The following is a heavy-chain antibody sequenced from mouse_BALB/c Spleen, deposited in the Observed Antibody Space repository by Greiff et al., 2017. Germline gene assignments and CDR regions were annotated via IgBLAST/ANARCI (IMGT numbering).Heavy chain of an antibody. CDR2: ISDGGSYT. Sequence: EVQVVESGGGLVKPGGSLKLSCAASGFTFSDYYMYWVRQTPEKRLEWVATISDGGSYTYYPDSVKGRFTISRDNAKNNLYLQMSSLKSEDTAMYYCARDCDGYYEGFAYWGQGTLVTVSA. D-gene: IGHD2-3*01. CDR1: GFTFSDYY. V-gene: IGHV5-4*02. CDR3: ARDCDGYYEGFAY. J-gene: IGHJ3*01.